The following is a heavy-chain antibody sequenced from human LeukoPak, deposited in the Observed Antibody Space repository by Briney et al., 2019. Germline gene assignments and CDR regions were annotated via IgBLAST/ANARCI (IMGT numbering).Heavy chain of an antibody. V-gene: IGHV3-11*01. D-gene: IGHD3-10*01. CDR3: ARDRGVAVSDF. J-gene: IGHJ4*02. Sequence: GRSLRLSCAASGFTFSVYYMSWIRQAPGKGLGWVSYVSRSGTYIHYADSVKGRFSISRDNAKNSLFLQMNSLRAEDTAVYYCARDRGVAVSDFWGQGTLVSVSS. CDR1: GFTFSVYY. CDR2: VSRSGTYI.